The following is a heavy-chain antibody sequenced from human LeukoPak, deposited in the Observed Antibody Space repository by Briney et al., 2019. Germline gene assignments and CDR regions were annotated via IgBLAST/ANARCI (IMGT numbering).Heavy chain of an antibody. J-gene: IGHJ5*02. D-gene: IGHD3-10*01. CDR3: ARESVSSGTNWFDP. CDR1: GGSFSGYY. Sequence: SETLSLTCAVYGGSFSGYYWGWIRQPPGKGLEWIGTIYHSGTTYYSPSLKSRVTISVDTSKNQFSLKLSSVTAADTAVYYCARESVSSGTNWFDPWGQGTLVTVSS. CDR2: IYHSGTT. V-gene: IGHV4-38-2*02.